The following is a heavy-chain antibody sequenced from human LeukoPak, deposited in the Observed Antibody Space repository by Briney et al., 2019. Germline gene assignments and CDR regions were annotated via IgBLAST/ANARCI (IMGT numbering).Heavy chain of an antibody. V-gene: IGHV1-3*01. CDR1: GYTFIKYA. Sequence: ASVKVSCKTSGYTFIKYAMHWVRQAPGQGLEWLGWINAVNGDTRYSQKFEGRVTTTRDTSASTGYMELSSLTSEDTAVYYCAREDIVVVVADKGIDYWGQGTLVTVSS. J-gene: IGHJ4*02. CDR2: INAVNGDT. CDR3: AREDIVVVVADKGIDY. D-gene: IGHD2-15*01.